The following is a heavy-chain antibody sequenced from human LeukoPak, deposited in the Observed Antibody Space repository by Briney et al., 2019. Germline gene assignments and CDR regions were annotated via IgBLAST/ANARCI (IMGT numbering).Heavy chain of an antibody. Sequence: GGSLRLSCAASGFTFSSCGMSWVHQAPGKGLEWVSAISGNGGSTNYADSVKGRFSISRDNAKNSLYLQMNSLRAEDTAVYYCARDGDSSGYYSTLDYWGQGTLVTVSS. CDR3: ARDGDSSGYYSTLDY. D-gene: IGHD3-22*01. CDR2: ISGNGGST. J-gene: IGHJ4*02. CDR1: GFTFSSCG. V-gene: IGHV3-23*01.